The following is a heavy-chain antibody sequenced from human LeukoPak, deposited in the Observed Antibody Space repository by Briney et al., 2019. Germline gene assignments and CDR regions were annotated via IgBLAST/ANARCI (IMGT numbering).Heavy chain of an antibody. CDR2: IYYSGSS. J-gene: IGHJ4*02. CDR3: ARLLITIFGVVRYFDY. D-gene: IGHD3-3*01. V-gene: IGHV4-39*01. Sequence: SETLSLTCTVSGGSISSSSYYWGWIRQPPGKGLEWIGSIYYSGSSYYNPSLKSRVTISVDTSKNQFSLKLSSVTAADTAVYYCARLLITIFGVVRYFDYWGRGTLVTVSS. CDR1: GGSISSSSYY.